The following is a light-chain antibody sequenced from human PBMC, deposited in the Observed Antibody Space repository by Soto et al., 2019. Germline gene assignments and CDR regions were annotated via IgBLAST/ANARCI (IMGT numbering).Light chain of an antibody. V-gene: IGLV2-23*03. CDR1: SSDVGSYNL. CDR2: EGS. J-gene: IGLJ2*01. CDR3: CSYAGSSTFEV. Sequence: QSVLTQPASVSGSPGQSMTISCTGASSDVGSYNLVSWYQQHPGKAPKLMIYEGSKRPSGVSNRFSGSKSGNTASLTISGLQAEDEADYYCCSYAGSSTFEVFGGGTKLTVL.